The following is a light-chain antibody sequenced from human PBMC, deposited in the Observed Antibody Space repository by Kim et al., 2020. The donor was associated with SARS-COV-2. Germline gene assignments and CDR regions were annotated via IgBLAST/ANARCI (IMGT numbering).Light chain of an antibody. CDR3: QHQRT. J-gene: IGKJ1*01. Sequence: TLSFTPEERATLSCRASQRVSSRYLAWYQQKPGQAPRLLIYGASSRATGIPDRFSGSGSGTDFTLTISRLEPEDFAVYYCQHQRTFGQGTKVDIK. V-gene: IGKV3-20*01. CDR2: GAS. CDR1: QRVSSRY.